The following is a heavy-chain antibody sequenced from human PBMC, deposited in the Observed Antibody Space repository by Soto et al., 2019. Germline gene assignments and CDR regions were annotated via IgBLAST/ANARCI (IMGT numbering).Heavy chain of an antibody. J-gene: IGHJ6*02. CDR3: ATSFSAGYYYGMDV. CDR2: INANSGGK. CDR1: GITLTGTD. D-gene: IGHD6-25*01. V-gene: IGHV1-2*02. Sequence: ASVKVSCKASGITLTGTDVQWMRQALGQGLEWMGGINANSGGKNYAKKFQGRVTMTRDTSISTAYMELSRLRSDDTAVYYCATSFSAGYYYGMDVWGQGTTVTVSS.